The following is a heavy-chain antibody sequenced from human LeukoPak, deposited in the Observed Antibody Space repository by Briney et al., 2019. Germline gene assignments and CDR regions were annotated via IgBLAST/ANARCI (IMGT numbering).Heavy chain of an antibody. CDR2: ISSSGSTI. CDR3: AREASGYSYGLDAFDI. CDR1: GFTFSSYA. V-gene: IGHV3-48*04. J-gene: IGHJ3*02. Sequence: GSLRLSCAASGFTFSSYAMSWVRQAPGKGLEWVSYISSSGSTIHYADSVKGRFTISRDNAKNSLYLQMNSLRGEDTAVYYCAREASGYSYGLDAFDIWGQGTTVTVSS. D-gene: IGHD5-18*01.